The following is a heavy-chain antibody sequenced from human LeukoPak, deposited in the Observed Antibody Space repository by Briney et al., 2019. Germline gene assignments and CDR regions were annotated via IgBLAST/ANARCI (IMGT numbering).Heavy chain of an antibody. D-gene: IGHD3-22*01. Sequence: GASVKVSCKVSGYTLTELSMHWVRQAPGQGLEWMGIINPSGGSTSCAQKFQGRVTMTRDTSTSTVYMELSSLRSEDTAVYYCAKDYYDSSGYSEYFQHWGQGTLVTVSS. CDR3: AKDYYDSSGYSEYFQH. CDR2: INPSGGST. V-gene: IGHV1-46*01. CDR1: GYTLTELS. J-gene: IGHJ1*01.